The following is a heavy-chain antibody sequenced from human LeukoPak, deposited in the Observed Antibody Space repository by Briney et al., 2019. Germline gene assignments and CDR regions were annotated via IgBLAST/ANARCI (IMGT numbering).Heavy chain of an antibody. CDR2: IYHSGST. J-gene: IGHJ4*02. Sequence: SETQSLTCAVSGASISSNNWWNWVRQPPGKGLEWIGEIYHSGSTNYSPSLKSRITISVDKSKNHFSLKLTSVTAADTAIYYCAAAAVAVDYWGQGTLVTVSS. V-gene: IGHV4-4*02. CDR1: GASISSNNW. D-gene: IGHD6-19*01. CDR3: AAAAVAVDY.